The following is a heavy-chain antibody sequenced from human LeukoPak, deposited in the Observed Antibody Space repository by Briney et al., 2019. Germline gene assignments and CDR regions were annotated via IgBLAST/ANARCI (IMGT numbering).Heavy chain of an antibody. D-gene: IGHD2-15*01. CDR2: ISYDGSNK. V-gene: IGHV3-30*04. Sequence: GGSLRLSCAASGFTFSSYAMHWVRQAPGKGLEWVAVISYDGSNKYYADSVKGRFTISRDNSKNTLYLQMNSLRAEDTAVYYCARDCSGGSPKCYGMDVWGQGTTVTVSS. J-gene: IGHJ6*02. CDR3: ARDCSGGSPKCYGMDV. CDR1: GFTFSSYA.